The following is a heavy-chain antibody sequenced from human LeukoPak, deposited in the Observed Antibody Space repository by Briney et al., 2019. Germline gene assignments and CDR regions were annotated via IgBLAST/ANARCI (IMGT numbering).Heavy chain of an antibody. CDR1: GYTFTSYY. D-gene: IGHD4-23*01. Sequence: ASVKVSCKASGYTFTSYYMHWVRQAPGQGLEWMGIINPSGGSTSYAQKFQGRVTMTRDTSISTAYMELGRPRSDDTAVYYCARVTTVDQDGDYWGQGTLVTVSS. V-gene: IGHV1-46*01. J-gene: IGHJ4*02. CDR3: ARVTTVDQDGDY. CDR2: INPSGGST.